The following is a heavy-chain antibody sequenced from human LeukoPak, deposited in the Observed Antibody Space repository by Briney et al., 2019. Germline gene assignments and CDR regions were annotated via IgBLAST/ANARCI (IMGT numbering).Heavy chain of an antibody. CDR1: GYTFTDCY. V-gene: IGHV1-2*02. D-gene: IGHD3-10*01. J-gene: IGHJ4*02. CDR2: INSNNGAT. CDR3: ARQSGSGTFYYFDY. Sequence: ASVQVSCKASGYTFTDCYMHWVRQTPGQGLEWMGWINSNNGATTYAQKFQGRVTLTRDTSTSTAYMDLGRLRSDDTAVYYCARQSGSGTFYYFDYWGQGALVTVSS.